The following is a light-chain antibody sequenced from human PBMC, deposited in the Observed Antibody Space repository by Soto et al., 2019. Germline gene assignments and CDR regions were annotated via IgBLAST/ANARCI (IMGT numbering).Light chain of an antibody. CDR1: SGHSSYI. Sequence: QSVLTQSSSASASLGSSVKLTCTLSSGHSSYIIAWHQQQPGKAPRYLMKLEGSGSYNKVSGVPDRFSGSSSGADRYLTISNLQFEDEADYYCETWDSNTHVFGGGTKLTVL. V-gene: IGLV4-60*02. CDR3: ETWDSNTHV. CDR2: LEGSGSY. J-gene: IGLJ3*02.